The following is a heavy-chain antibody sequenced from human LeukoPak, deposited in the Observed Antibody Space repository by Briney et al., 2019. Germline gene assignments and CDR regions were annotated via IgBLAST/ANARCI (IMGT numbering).Heavy chain of an antibody. J-gene: IGHJ4*02. Sequence: GFSVKVSCKASGGTFSSYAISWVRQAPGQGLGWMGGIIPIFGTANYAQKFQGRVTITADESTSTAYMELSSLRSEDTAVYYCASPTFYDSSGYYRLDYWGQGTLVTVSS. CDR2: IIPIFGTA. D-gene: IGHD3-22*01. CDR3: ASPTFYDSSGYYRLDY. V-gene: IGHV1-69*01. CDR1: GGTFSSYA.